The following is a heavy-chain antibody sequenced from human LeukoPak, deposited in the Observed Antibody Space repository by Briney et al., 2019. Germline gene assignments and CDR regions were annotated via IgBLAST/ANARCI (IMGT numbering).Heavy chain of an antibody. J-gene: IGHJ4*02. D-gene: IGHD3-10*01. Sequence: GGSLRLSCATSGFTFSSYGMYWVRQAPGKGLEWVAYIRYDGSNQYYVDSVKGRFTISRDNSKNTLYLQMNSLRVEDTAVYYCAKYGAGSLRDYWGQGTLVTVSS. V-gene: IGHV3-30*02. CDR1: GFTFSSYG. CDR3: AKYGAGSLRDY. CDR2: IRYDGSNQ.